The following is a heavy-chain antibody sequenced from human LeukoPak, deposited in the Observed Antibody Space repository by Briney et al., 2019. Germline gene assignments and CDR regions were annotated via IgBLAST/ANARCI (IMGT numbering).Heavy chain of an antibody. D-gene: IGHD3-10*01. CDR3: ARSYSSGTYYNNFFDP. CDR2: INHSGNT. V-gene: IGHV4-34*01. J-gene: IGHJ5*02. Sequence: SETLSLTCAVYGGSFSTYYWSWIRQAPGKGPEWIGEINHSGNTNYKPSLKSRVSISVDTSKNHFSLDLTSVTAADTAVYYCARSYSSGTYYNNFFDPWGQGTLVIVSS. CDR1: GGSFSTYY.